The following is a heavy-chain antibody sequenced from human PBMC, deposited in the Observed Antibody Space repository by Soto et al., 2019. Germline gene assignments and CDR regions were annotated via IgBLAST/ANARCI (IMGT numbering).Heavy chain of an antibody. V-gene: IGHV4-30-4*01. CDR1: GVYISSGDYY. J-gene: IGHJ4*02. CDR2: IYYSGST. D-gene: IGHD5-12*01. CDR3: ASLGSGGYDSDFDY. Sequence: TLSLTCTVSGVYISSGDYYWSWIRQPPGKGLEWIGYIYYSGSTYYNPSLKSRVTISVDTSKNQFSLKLSSVTAADTAVYYCASLGSGGYDSDFDYWGQGTLVTPSS.